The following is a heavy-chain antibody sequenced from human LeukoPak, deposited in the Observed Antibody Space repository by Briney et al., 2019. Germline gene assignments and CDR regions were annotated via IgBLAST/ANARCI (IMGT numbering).Heavy chain of an antibody. CDR1: GGSISSYY. CDR2: IYYSGST. CDR3: ARHARVGASPGPYHYYGMDV. V-gene: IGHV4-59*08. Sequence: SETLSLTCTVSGGSISSYYWSWVRQPPGKGLEWIGYIYYSGSTNYNPSLKSRVTISVDTSKNQFSLKLSSVTAADTAVYYCARHARVGASPGPYHYYGMDVWGQGTTVTVSS. J-gene: IGHJ6*02. D-gene: IGHD1-26*01.